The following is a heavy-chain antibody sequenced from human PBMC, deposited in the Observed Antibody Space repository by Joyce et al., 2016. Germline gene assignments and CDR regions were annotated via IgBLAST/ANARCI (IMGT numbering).Heavy chain of an antibody. Sequence: EVQLVESGGGLVKPGGSLRLSCAASGFAFSTYTMSWVSQAPGKGLGWVSSISDNSRFIYYADSLKGRFTSSRDNAKTSLYLQMNSLRAEDTAVYYWGRVDPTEQPIDYWGQGTLVTVSS. CDR3: GRVDPTEQPIDY. CDR2: ISDNSRFI. D-gene: IGHD6-13*01. V-gene: IGHV3-21*01. J-gene: IGHJ4*02. CDR1: GFAFSTYT.